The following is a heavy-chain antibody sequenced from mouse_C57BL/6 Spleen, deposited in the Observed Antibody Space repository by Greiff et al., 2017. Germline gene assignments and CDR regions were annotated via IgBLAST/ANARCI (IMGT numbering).Heavy chain of an antibody. CDR3: ATYYSNYGFAY. D-gene: IGHD2-5*01. V-gene: IGHV1-85*01. CDR1: GYTFTSYD. Sequence: VKLLESGPELVKPGASVKLSCKASGYTFTSYDINWVKQRPGQGLEWIGWIYPRDGSTKYNEKFKGKATLTVDTSSSTAYMELHSLTSEDSAVYFCATYYSNYGFAYWGQGTLVTVSA. CDR2: IYPRDGST. J-gene: IGHJ3*01.